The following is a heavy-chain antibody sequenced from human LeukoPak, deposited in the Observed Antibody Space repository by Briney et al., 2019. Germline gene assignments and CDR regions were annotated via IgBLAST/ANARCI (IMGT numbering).Heavy chain of an antibody. V-gene: IGHV3-74*01. CDR3: ASRDQSCSGGVCYPIDY. CDR2: INRDGTTT. Sequence: GGSLRLSCAASGFTISSYWMHWVRQAPGRGLVWVSRINRDGTTTSYADSVKGRFTISKDNAKNTLYLQMNSLRAEDTAVYYCASRDQSCSGGVCYPIDYWGQGALVTVSP. J-gene: IGHJ4*02. D-gene: IGHD2-15*01. CDR1: GFTISSYW.